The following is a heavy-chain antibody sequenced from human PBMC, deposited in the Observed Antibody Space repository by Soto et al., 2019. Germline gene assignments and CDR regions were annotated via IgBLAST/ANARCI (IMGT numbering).Heavy chain of an antibody. V-gene: IGHV1-69*13. CDR2: IIPIFGTA. D-gene: IGHD1-7*01. Sequence: SVKVSCKASGGTFSSYAISWVRQAPGQGLEWMGGIIPIFGTANYAQKFQGRVTITADESTSTAYMELSSLRSEDTAVYYCAREMYNWKYGRGYYYYGMDVWGQGTTVTVSS. CDR1: GGTFSSYA. J-gene: IGHJ6*02. CDR3: AREMYNWKYGRGYYYYGMDV.